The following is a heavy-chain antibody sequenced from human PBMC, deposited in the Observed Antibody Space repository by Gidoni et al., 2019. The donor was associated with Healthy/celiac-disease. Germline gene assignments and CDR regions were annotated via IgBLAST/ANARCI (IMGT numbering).Heavy chain of an antibody. V-gene: IGHV3-13*04. D-gene: IGHD1-26*01. CDR2: IGTAGDT. Sequence: EVQLVESGGGLVQPGGSLRLSCAASGFTFSSSDMHWVRQATGKGLEWVSAIGTAGDTYYPGSVKGRFTISRENAKNSLYLQMNSLRAGDTAVYYCARGDIVGATTYYYGMDVWGQGTTVTVSS. CDR3: ARGDIVGATTYYYGMDV. CDR1: GFTFSSSD. J-gene: IGHJ6*02.